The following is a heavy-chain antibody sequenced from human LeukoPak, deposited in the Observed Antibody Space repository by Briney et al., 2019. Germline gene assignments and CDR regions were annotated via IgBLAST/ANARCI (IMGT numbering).Heavy chain of an antibody. Sequence: ASVKVSCKASGYTFTSNYVHWVRQDPGQGLEWMGMIYPRDGSTSYAQKFQGRVTVTRDTSTSTVHMELSGLRSEDTAVYYCARDQEGFDYWGQGTLVTVSS. CDR3: ARDQEGFDY. CDR1: GYTFTSNY. J-gene: IGHJ4*02. V-gene: IGHV1-46*01. CDR2: IYPRDGST.